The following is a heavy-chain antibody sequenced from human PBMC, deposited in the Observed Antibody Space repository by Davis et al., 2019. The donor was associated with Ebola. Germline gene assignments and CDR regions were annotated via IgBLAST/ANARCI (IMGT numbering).Heavy chain of an antibody. CDR1: GYSFTSYW. Sequence: GESLKIPCKGSGYSFTSYWIGWVRQMPGKGLEWMGIIYPGDSDTRYSPSFQGQVTISADKSISTAYLQWSSLKASDTAMYYCARRDCSGGSCYWFDPWGQGTLVTVSS. V-gene: IGHV5-51*01. J-gene: IGHJ5*02. CDR3: ARRDCSGGSCYWFDP. D-gene: IGHD2-15*01. CDR2: IYPGDSDT.